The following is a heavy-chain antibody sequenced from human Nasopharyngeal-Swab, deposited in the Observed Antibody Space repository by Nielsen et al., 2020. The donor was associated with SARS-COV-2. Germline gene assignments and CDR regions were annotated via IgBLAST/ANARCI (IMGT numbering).Heavy chain of an antibody. CDR2: ITGNGDTT. CDR1: GFTFSSYS. D-gene: IGHD2-15*01. Sequence: GESLKISCAASGFTFSSYSMSWLRQAPGKGLEWVSTITGNGDTTYYADSVKGRFTISRDNSKNTLYLQMNSLRAEDTAVYYCAKDMEGDPWLLADAFDIWGQGTMVTVSS. V-gene: IGHV3-23*01. J-gene: IGHJ3*02. CDR3: AKDMEGDPWLLADAFDI.